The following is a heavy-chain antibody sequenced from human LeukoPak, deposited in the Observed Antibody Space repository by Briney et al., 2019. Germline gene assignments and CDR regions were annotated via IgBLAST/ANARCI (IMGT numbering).Heavy chain of an antibody. J-gene: IGHJ4*02. CDR2: VYYSGTT. D-gene: IGHD6-19*01. CDR1: GDSISLSFYY. V-gene: IGHV4-39*07. CDR3: ARGTLYRGWSYYLDF. Sequence: PSETLSLTCSVSGDSISLSFYYWGWTRQPPGKALEWIGSVYYSGTTSYNPSLKSRVTISVDMSKNHFSLRLRSVTAADTTMYYCARGTLYRGWSYYLDFWGQGSQVTVSS.